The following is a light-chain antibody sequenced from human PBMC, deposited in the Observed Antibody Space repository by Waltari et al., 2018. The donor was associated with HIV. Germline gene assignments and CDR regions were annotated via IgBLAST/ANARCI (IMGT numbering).Light chain of an antibody. J-gene: IGLJ7*01. CDR2: KDG. V-gene: IGLV3-25*03. CDR3: QSADSSGTYAV. Sequence: SYELTQPPSVSVSPGQTARITCSGDVLPKQYAYWYQQKPGQAPVVVISKDGGGPSGIPERFSGSSSGTTVTLAISGVQAEDEADYYCQSADSSGTYAVFGGGTQLTVL. CDR1: VLPKQY.